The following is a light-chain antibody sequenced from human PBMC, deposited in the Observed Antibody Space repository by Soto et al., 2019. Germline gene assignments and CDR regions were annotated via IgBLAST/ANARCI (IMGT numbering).Light chain of an antibody. V-gene: IGLV2-23*02. Sequence: QSALTQPASVSGSPGQSITISCTGTSSDVGSYNLVSWYQQHPGKAPKLVIYEVYERPSGVSYRFSGTKSGNTASLTISGLQAEDEADYYCCSYAGSSAFAMIFGGGTKVTVL. CDR3: CSYAGSSAFAMI. CDR1: SSDVGSYNL. CDR2: EVY. J-gene: IGLJ2*01.